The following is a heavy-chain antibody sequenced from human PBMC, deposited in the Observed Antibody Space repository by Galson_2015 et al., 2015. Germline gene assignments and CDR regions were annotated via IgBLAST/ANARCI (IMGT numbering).Heavy chain of an antibody. Sequence: SLRLSCAASGFTFSSYSMYWVRQAPGKGLEWVSSISSSSSYIYYADSVKGRFTISRDNAKNSLYLQMNSLRAEDTAVYYCARDLVWGSYRSTPFDYWGQGTLVTVSS. D-gene: IGHD3-16*02. V-gene: IGHV3-21*01. CDR3: ARDLVWGSYRSTPFDY. CDR2: ISSSSSYI. CDR1: GFTFSSYS. J-gene: IGHJ4*02.